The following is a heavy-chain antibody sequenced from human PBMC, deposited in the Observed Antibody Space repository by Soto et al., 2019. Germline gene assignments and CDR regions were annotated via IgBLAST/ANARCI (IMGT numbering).Heavy chain of an antibody. J-gene: IGHJ6*02. D-gene: IGHD5-12*01. CDR1: GGTFSSYT. CDR3: ARSHYYMVATRGDYYGMDV. Sequence: QVQLVQSGAEVKKPGSSVKVSCKASGGTFSSYTISWVRQAPGQGLEWMGRIIPILGIANYAQKFQGRVTIAADKSTSTAYMELSSLRSEDTAVYYCARSHYYMVATRGDYYGMDVWGQGTTVTVSS. CDR2: IIPILGIA. V-gene: IGHV1-69*02.